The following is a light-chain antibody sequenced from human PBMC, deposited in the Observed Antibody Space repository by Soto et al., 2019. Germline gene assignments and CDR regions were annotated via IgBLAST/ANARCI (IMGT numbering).Light chain of an antibody. V-gene: IGKV3-20*01. Sequence: EIVLTQSPGTLSLSPGERATLSCRASQSVSSSCLAWYQQKPGQAPRLLIYGASNRATGIPDRFSGSGSGTDFTLTISRLEPEDFAVYYCQQYGSSPDRDRWTFGLGTKVEIK. J-gene: IGKJ1*01. CDR2: GAS. CDR1: QSVSSSC. CDR3: QQYGSSPDRDRWT.